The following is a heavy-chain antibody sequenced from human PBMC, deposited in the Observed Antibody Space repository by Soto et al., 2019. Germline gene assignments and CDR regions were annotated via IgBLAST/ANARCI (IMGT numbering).Heavy chain of an antibody. Sequence: GGSLRLSCATSGFIFSDYYMHWIRQAPGKGLEWISYISGNGRIIQYADSAKGRFTISRDNAQNSLYLQMNSLRAEDTALYFCARDFDADSRTEFDDWGQGTRVTVAS. J-gene: IGHJ4*02. CDR1: GFIFSDYY. CDR2: ISGNGRII. V-gene: IGHV3-11*01. D-gene: IGHD4-17*01. CDR3: ARDFDADSRTEFDD.